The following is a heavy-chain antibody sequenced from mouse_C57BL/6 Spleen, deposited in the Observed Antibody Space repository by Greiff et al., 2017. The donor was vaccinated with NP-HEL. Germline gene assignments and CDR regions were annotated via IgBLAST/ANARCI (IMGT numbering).Heavy chain of an antibody. J-gene: IGHJ4*01. CDR2: IHPNSGST. CDR3: ARSRGRYDYDDAMDY. CDR1: GYTFTSYW. Sequence: QVQLQQPGAELVKPGASVKLSCKASGYTFTSYWMHWVKQRPGQGLEWIGMIHPNSGSTNYNEKFKSKATLTVDKSSSTAYMQLSSLTSEDSAVYYCARSRGRYDYDDAMDYWGQGTSVTVSS. V-gene: IGHV1-64*01. D-gene: IGHD2-4*01.